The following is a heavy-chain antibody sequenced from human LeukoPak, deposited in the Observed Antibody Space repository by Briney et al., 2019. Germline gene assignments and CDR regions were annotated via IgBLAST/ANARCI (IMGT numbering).Heavy chain of an antibody. CDR1: GFTVSNAW. Sequence: PGGSLRLSCAASGFTVSNAWMSWVRQAPGKGLEWVANIKQDGSEKYYVDSVKGRFSISRDNAKNSLYLQMNSLRTEDTAVYYCARLNWNFESNMDVWGKGTTVTVSS. J-gene: IGHJ6*03. CDR2: IKQDGSEK. CDR3: ARLNWNFESNMDV. V-gene: IGHV3-7*01. D-gene: IGHD1-7*01.